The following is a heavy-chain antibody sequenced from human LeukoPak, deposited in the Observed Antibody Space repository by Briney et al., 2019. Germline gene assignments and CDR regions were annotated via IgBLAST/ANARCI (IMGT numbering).Heavy chain of an antibody. D-gene: IGHD3-10*01. CDR3: AREEPHCYGSGRVLDV. Sequence: SVKVSCKASVGTFSGYAISWVRQAPGQGLEWMRGIIPIFGTANYAQKFQGRVTITADESTSTAYMELSSLRSEDTAAYYCAREEPHCYGSGRVLDVWGQGTTVTVSS. J-gene: IGHJ6*02. V-gene: IGHV1-69*13. CDR1: VGTFSGYA. CDR2: IIPIFGTA.